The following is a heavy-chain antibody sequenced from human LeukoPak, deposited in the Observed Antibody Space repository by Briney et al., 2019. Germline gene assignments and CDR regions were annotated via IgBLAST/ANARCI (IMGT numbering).Heavy chain of an antibody. CDR1: GGSFSGYY. V-gene: IGHV4-34*01. D-gene: IGHD3-10*01. J-gene: IGHJ5*02. CDR2: INHSGST. Sequence: PSETLSLTCAVYGGSFSGYYWSWIRQPPGKGLEWIGEINHSGSTNYNPSLKSRVTISVDTSKNQFSLKLSSVTAADTAVYYCARCRRLLWFGGSPKQFDPWGQGTLVTVSS. CDR3: ARCRRLLWFGGSPKQFDP.